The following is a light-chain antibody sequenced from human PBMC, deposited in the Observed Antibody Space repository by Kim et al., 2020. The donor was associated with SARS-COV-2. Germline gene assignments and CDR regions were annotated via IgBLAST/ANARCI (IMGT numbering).Light chain of an antibody. V-gene: IGKV1-12*01. Sequence: ASVGDRVPITCRASQDINSRLAWYQQRPGMVPKLLIDGASNLQSGVPARFSGSGSGTDFTLTIWNLQPEDFATYYCQQANNFPWTFGQGTKVDIK. J-gene: IGKJ1*01. CDR3: QQANNFPWT. CDR1: QDINSR. CDR2: GAS.